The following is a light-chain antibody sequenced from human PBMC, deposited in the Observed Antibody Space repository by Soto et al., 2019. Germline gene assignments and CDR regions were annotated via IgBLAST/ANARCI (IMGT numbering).Light chain of an antibody. Sequence: QSALTQPRSVSGSPGQSVTISCTGTSSDVGAYNFVSWYQHHPGKAPKLIIYDVTERPSGVPDRFSGSKSGNSASLTISGLQTEEEADYYCCSYAGTYSWVFGGGTQLTVL. CDR3: CSYAGTYSWV. J-gene: IGLJ3*02. V-gene: IGLV2-11*01. CDR2: DVT. CDR1: SSDVGAYNF.